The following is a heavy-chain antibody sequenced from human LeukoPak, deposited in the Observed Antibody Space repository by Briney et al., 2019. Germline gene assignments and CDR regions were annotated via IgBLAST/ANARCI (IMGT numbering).Heavy chain of an antibody. CDR3: ARVYNYGHHMDH. CDR1: GGTISSGDYY. J-gene: IGHJ4*02. V-gene: IGHV4-30-4*01. CDR2: IYYSGST. Sequence: SETLSLTCAVSGGTISSGDYYWSWIRQPPGKGLEWIGYIYYSGSTYYNPSLKSRVSISVDTSKNQFSLKLSSVTAADTAVYYCARVYNYGHHMDHWGQGTLVTVSS. D-gene: IGHD5-18*01.